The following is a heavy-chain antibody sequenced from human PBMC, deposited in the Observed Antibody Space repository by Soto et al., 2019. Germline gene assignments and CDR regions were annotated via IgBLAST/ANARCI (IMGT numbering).Heavy chain of an antibody. CDR3: ARGPGYCSGGSCYLADYYYYGMDV. CDR1: GYTFTSYG. CDR2: ISAYNGNT. Sequence: GASVKVSCKASGYTFTSYGISWVRQAPGQGLEWMGWISAYNGNTNYAQKLQGRVTMTTDTSTSTAYMGLRSLRSDDTAVYYCARGPGYCSGGSCYLADYYYYGMDVWGQGTTVTVSS. V-gene: IGHV1-18*04. D-gene: IGHD2-15*01. J-gene: IGHJ6*02.